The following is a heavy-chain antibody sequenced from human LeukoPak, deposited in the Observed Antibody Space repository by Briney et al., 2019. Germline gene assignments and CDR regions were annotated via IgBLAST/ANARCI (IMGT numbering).Heavy chain of an antibody. Sequence: PGGSLRLSCAASGFSFSNYWMSWVRQAPGKGLEWVAHIKPDGSEKNYVDSVKGRFTISRDNAKNSLYLQMNSLRAEDTAVYYCARSQYCSGGSCYSVAYYGMDVWGQGTTVTVSS. CDR2: IKPDGSEK. J-gene: IGHJ6*02. V-gene: IGHV3-7*01. CDR1: GFSFSNYW. CDR3: ARSQYCSGGSCYSVAYYGMDV. D-gene: IGHD2-15*01.